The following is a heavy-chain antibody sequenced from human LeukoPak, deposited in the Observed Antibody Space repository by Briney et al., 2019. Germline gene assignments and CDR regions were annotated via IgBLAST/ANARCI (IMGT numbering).Heavy chain of an antibody. V-gene: IGHV3-23*01. CDR2: ITGTHYTT. Sequence: GGSLRLSCAASGFTFSDYYMSWIRQAPGKGLEWVSSITGTHYTTYNTDSVKGRFTISRDNSKNTLYLQMNSLRADDTAVYYCTKDPNGDYVGAFDPWGQGTLVTVTS. CDR3: TKDPNGDYVGAFDP. J-gene: IGHJ5*02. CDR1: GFTFSDYY. D-gene: IGHD4-17*01.